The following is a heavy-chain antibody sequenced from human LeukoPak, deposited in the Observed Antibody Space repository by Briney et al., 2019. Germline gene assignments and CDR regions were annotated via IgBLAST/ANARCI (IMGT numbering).Heavy chain of an antibody. CDR1: GFIFSNYA. CDR3: AKDQSIEKWFSFHY. V-gene: IGHV3-23*01. D-gene: IGHD3-10*01. J-gene: IGHJ4*02. CDR2: ISGSGVYT. Sequence: PGGSLRLSCGASGFIFSNYAMSWVRQAPGKGLEWVSAISGSGVYTYYADSVKGRFTISRDNSKNMIYLQMNSLRVEDTAVYHCAKDQSIEKWFSFHYWGQGTLVTVSS.